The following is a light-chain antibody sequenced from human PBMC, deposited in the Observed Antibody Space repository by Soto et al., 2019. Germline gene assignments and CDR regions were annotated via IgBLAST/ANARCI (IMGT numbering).Light chain of an antibody. CDR1: QGISNY. J-gene: IGKJ1*01. CDR2: AAS. V-gene: IGKV1-27*01. CDR3: QKYSSAPQT. Sequence: DIPMTQSPSSLSAFVGDRVTITCRASQGISNYLAWFQQKPGKVPKLLIYAASTLQSGVPSRFRGSGSGTVFTLTISSLQPEDVATYYCQKYSSAPQTFGQGTKVEI.